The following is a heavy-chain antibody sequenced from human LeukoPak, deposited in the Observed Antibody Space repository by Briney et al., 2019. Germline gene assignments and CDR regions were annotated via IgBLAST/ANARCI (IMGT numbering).Heavy chain of an antibody. D-gene: IGHD6-19*01. CDR1: GGSISSYY. CDR3: SLPGYSSGWHYLDY. CDR2: IYTSGST. Sequence: SETLSLTCTVSGGSISSYYWSWIRQPAGKGLEWIGRIYTSGSTNYNPSLKSRVTMSVEKSKNQFSLKLRSVTGADHAVVYFSLPGYSSGWHYLDYWAQETLVTVPS. J-gene: IGHJ4*02. V-gene: IGHV4-4*07.